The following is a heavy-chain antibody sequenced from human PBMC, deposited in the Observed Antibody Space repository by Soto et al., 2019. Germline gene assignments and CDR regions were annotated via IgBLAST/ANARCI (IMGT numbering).Heavy chain of an antibody. J-gene: IGHJ6*02. D-gene: IGHD4-4*01. Sequence: AAVKVSCKASGYPFTGPYIYWVRQAPGQGLEWMGWINPSSGGTEFAEKFQGRVTVTRDTSIGTVFLELNSLTSDDTGVYFCARDFRTYSHGVDVWGQGTAVTVYS. CDR3: ARDFRTYSHGVDV. CDR1: GYPFTGPY. CDR2: INPSSGGT. V-gene: IGHV1-2*02.